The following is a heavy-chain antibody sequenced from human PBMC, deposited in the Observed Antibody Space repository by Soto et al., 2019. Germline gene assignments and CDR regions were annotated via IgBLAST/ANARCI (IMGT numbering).Heavy chain of an antibody. CDR1: GDSVSSNSAA. CDR2: KYYRSKWYN. Sequence: PSQTLSLTCAISGDSVSSNSAAWNWIRQSPSRGLEWLGRKYYRSKWYNDYAVSVKSRITINPDTSKNQFSLQLNSVTPEDTAVYYCARDSSGWYPAGNGMDVWGQGTTVTVSS. CDR3: ARDSSGWYPAGNGMDV. D-gene: IGHD6-19*01. V-gene: IGHV6-1*01. J-gene: IGHJ6*02.